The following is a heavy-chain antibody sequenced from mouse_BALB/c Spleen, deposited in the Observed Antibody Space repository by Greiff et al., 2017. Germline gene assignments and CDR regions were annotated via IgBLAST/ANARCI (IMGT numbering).Heavy chain of an antibody. Sequence: EVKLMESGGGLVKPGGSLKLSCAASGFTFRSYTMSWVRQTPEKRLEWVATISSGGSYTYYPDSVKGRFTISRDNAKNTLYLQMSSLKSEDTAMYYCTRDGGYYAMDYWGQGTSVTVSS. CDR3: TRDGGYYAMDY. V-gene: IGHV5-6-4*01. J-gene: IGHJ4*01. CDR1: GFTFRSYT. CDR2: ISSGGSYT.